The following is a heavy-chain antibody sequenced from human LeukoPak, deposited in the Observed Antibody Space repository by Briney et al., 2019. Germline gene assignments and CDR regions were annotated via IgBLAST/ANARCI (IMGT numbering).Heavy chain of an antibody. V-gene: IGHV3-9*01. Sequence: PRGSLRLSCAASGFTFADYAMHWVRQAPGQGLEWVSGISWNSGSIGYADSVKGRFTISRDNAKNSLYLQMNSLRAEDTALYYCAKDDSLAFDIWGEGTMVTVSS. CDR1: GFTFADYA. D-gene: IGHD2-15*01. CDR2: ISWNSGSI. CDR3: AKDDSLAFDI. J-gene: IGHJ3*02.